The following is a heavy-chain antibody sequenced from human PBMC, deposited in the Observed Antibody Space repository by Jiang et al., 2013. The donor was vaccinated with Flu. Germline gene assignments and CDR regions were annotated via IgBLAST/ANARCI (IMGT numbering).Heavy chain of an antibody. CDR1: FTFSSYS. Sequence: FTFSSYSMNWVRQAPGKGLEWVSSISSSSSYIYYADSVKGRFTISRDNAKNSLYPQMNSLRAEDTAVYYCARGLYCSSTSCYFSDYWGQGTLVTVSS. V-gene: IGHV3-21*01. CDR2: ISSSSSYI. CDR3: ARGLYCSSTSCYFSDY. J-gene: IGHJ4*02. D-gene: IGHD2-2*01.